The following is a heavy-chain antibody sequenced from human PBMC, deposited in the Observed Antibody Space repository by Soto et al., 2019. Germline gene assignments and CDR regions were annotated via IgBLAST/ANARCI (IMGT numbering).Heavy chain of an antibody. Sequence: WGSLRLSCAASGFTFSSYGMHWFRQAPGKGLEWVAVISYDGSNKYYADSVKGRFTISRDNSKNTLYLQMNSLRAEDTAVYYCAKDPGIAAAGTRYFQHWGQGTLVTVSS. V-gene: IGHV3-30*18. CDR2: ISYDGSNK. J-gene: IGHJ1*01. CDR1: GFTFSSYG. CDR3: AKDPGIAAAGTRYFQH. D-gene: IGHD6-13*01.